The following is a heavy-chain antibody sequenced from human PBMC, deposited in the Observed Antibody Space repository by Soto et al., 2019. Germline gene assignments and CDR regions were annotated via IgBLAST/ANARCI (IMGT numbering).Heavy chain of an antibody. J-gene: IGHJ3*02. D-gene: IGHD6-13*01. CDR2: ISGSGGST. CDR1: GFTFSSYA. CDR3: AKDRKIGYTSSWYDVAFDI. Sequence: GGSLRLSCAASGFTFSSYAMSWVRQAPGKGLEWVSAISGSGGSTYYADSVKGRFTISRDNSKNTLYLQMNSLRAEDTAVYYCAKDRKIGYTSSWYDVAFDIWGQGTMVTVSS. V-gene: IGHV3-23*01.